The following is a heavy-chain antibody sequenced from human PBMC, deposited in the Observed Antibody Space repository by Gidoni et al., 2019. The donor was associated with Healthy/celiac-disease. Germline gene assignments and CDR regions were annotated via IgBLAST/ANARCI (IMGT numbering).Heavy chain of an antibody. CDR3: AKDLYYYDSSGHRGPFDY. Sequence: QVQLVESGGGVVQPGRSLRLSCAASGFTFSRYGMHWVRQAPGKGLEWVAVISYDGSNKYYADSVKGRFTISRDNSKNTLYLQMNSLRAEDTAVYYCAKDLYYYDSSGHRGPFDYWGQGTLVTVSS. CDR1: GFTFSRYG. J-gene: IGHJ4*02. D-gene: IGHD3-22*01. CDR2: ISYDGSNK. V-gene: IGHV3-30*18.